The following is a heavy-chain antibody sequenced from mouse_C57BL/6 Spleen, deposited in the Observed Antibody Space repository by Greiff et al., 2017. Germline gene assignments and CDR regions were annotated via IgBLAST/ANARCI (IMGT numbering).Heavy chain of an antibody. J-gene: IGHJ4*01. CDR1: GYSITSGYY. D-gene: IGHD4-1*01. V-gene: IGHV3-6*01. Sequence: ESGPGLVKPSQSLSLTCSVTGYSITSGYYWNWIRQFPGNKLEWMGYISYDGSNNYNPSLKNRISITRDTSKNQFFLKLNSVTTEDTATYYCAREVGRGAMDYWGQGTSVTVSS. CDR2: ISYDGSN. CDR3: AREVGRGAMDY.